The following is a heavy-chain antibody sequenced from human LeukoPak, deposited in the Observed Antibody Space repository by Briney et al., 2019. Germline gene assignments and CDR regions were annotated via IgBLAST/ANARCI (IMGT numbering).Heavy chain of an antibody. V-gene: IGHV4-39*02. J-gene: IGHJ5*02. CDR1: GGSISSRSHY. CDR3: ARDLADVGFLEWLLGGTSQNWFDP. Sequence: SETLSLTCTVSGGSISSRSHYWGWIRQPPGKGLEWIGSMYYSGSTYYNPSLRSRVAISVDTSKNQVSLKLSSVTAADTAVYYCARDLADVGFLEWLLGGTSQNWFDPWGQGTLVTVSS. CDR2: MYYSGST. D-gene: IGHD3-3*01.